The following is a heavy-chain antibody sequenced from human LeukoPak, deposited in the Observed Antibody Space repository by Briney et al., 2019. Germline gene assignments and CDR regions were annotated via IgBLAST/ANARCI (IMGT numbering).Heavy chain of an antibody. D-gene: IGHD4-17*01. CDR1: GFTFSSYA. Sequence: PGGSLRLSRAASGFTFSSYAMHWVRQAPGKGLEWVAVISYDGSNKYYADSVKGRFTISRDNSKNTLYLQMNSLRAEDTAVYYCARVSNDYGDYLITEWLDYWGQGTLVTVSS. CDR2: ISYDGSNK. V-gene: IGHV3-30-3*01. CDR3: ARVSNDYGDYLITEWLDY. J-gene: IGHJ4*02.